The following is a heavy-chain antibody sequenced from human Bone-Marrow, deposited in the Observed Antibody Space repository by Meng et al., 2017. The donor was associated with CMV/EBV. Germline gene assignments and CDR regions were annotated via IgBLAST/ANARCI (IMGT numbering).Heavy chain of an antibody. CDR3: ARDPAYCGGDCGY. D-gene: IGHD2-21*01. CDR1: GYTFTGYY. V-gene: IGHV1-2*02. J-gene: IGHJ4*02. CDR2: INPNSGGT. Sequence: QVQLGQSGAEGKKPWASVKVSCKASGYTFTGYYMHWVRQAPGQGLEWMGWINPNSGGTNYAQKFQGRVTMTRDTSISTAYMELSRLRSDDTAVYYCARDPAYCGGDCGYWGQGTLVTVSS.